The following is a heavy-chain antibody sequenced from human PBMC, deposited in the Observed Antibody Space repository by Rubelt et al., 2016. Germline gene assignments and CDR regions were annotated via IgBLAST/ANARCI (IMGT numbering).Heavy chain of an antibody. D-gene: IGHD6-19*01. V-gene: IGHV1-18*01. CDR1: GYTYTSYG. J-gene: IGHJ3*02. Sequence: QVQLVQSGAEVKKPGASVKVSCKASGYTYTSYGISWVRQAPGQGLEWMGWISAYNGNTNYAQKLQGRVNMTTDTATSTAYMELRSLRSDDTAVYYCARGRTWLVPGLDAFDIWGQGTMVTVSS. CDR3: ARGRTWLVPGLDAFDI. CDR2: ISAYNGNT.